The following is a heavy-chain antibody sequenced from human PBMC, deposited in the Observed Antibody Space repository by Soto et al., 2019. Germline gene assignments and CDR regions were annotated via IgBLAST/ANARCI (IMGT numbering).Heavy chain of an antibody. Sequence: PSEILSLTCTVSGGSISSYYWSWIRQPPGKGLEWIGYIYYSGSTNYNPSLKSRVTISVDTSKNQFSLKLSSVTAADTAVYYCARVTTFGPAKTFDYWGQGTLVTVSS. D-gene: IGHD2-2*01. V-gene: IGHV4-59*01. CDR2: IYYSGST. J-gene: IGHJ4*02. CDR3: ARVTTFGPAKTFDY. CDR1: GGSISSYY.